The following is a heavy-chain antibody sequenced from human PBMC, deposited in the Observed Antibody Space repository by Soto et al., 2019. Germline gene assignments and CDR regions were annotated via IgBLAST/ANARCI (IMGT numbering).Heavy chain of an antibody. CDR3: ARVQVTIFGVVIIGDFDY. J-gene: IGHJ4*02. Sequence: GASVKVSCKASGYAFTSYGISWVRQAPGQGLEWMGWISAYNGNTNYAQKLQGRVTMTTDTSTSTAYMELRSLRSDDTAVYYCARVQVTIFGVVIIGDFDYWGQGTLVTVSS. V-gene: IGHV1-18*01. CDR1: GYAFTSYG. CDR2: ISAYNGNT. D-gene: IGHD3-3*01.